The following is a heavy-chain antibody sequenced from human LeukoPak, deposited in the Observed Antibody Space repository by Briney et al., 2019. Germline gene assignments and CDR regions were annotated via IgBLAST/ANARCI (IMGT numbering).Heavy chain of an antibody. CDR2: TYYRSKWYN. V-gene: IGHV6-1*01. J-gene: IGHJ4*02. CDR3: ARGWHRGSYYHFDY. D-gene: IGHD1-26*01. CDR1: GDSVSSNSAA. Sequence: SQTLSLTCAISGDSVSSNSAAWNWIRQSPSRGLEWLGRTYYRSKWYNDYAVSVKSRITINPDTSKNQFSLKLSSVTAADTAVYYCARGWHRGSYYHFDYWGQGTLVTVSS.